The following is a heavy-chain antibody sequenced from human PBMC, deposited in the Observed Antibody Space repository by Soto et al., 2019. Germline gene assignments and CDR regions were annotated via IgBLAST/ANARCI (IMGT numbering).Heavy chain of an antibody. D-gene: IGHD6-19*01. CDR1: GFTVRTSY. Sequence: EVQLVGSGGGLVQPGGSLRLSCAASGFTVRTSYMNWVRQSPGRGLEWLSVIYAGGTSYHAYSVKGRFTISRDESRNTVYLQMNSLRAEDTAVYYCAREITSGWNAFDCWGQGTLVTVSS. CDR2: IYAGGTS. J-gene: IGHJ4*02. V-gene: IGHV3-66*01. CDR3: AREITSGWNAFDC.